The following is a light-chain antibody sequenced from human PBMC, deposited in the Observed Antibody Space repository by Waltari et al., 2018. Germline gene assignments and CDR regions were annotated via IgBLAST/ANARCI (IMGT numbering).Light chain of an antibody. V-gene: IGLV1-44*01. J-gene: IGLJ1*01. Sequence: QSVLTQPPSASGTTGQRVTIPCSGSSPNIGSNTVNWYQQLPGTAPELLIYSNNQRPSGVPDRFSGSKSGTSASLAISGLQSEDEADYYCAAWDDSLNGFYVFGTGTKVTVL. CDR1: SPNIGSNT. CDR2: SNN. CDR3: AAWDDSLNGFYV.